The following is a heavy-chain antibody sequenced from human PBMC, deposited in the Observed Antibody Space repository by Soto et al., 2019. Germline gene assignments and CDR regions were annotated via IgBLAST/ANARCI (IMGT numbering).Heavy chain of an antibody. CDR3: AREKSGADAWYFDL. CDR1: GFTLSSYS. Sequence: EVQLVESGGGLVKPGGSLRLSCAVSGFTLSSYSMNWVRQAPGKGLEWVSSISSTSAYIYYGDSVKGRFTVSRDNAENSLYLQMNSLRDEDTAGYFCAREKSGADAWYFDLWGRGTLVTVSS. V-gene: IGHV3-21*01. CDR2: ISSTSAYI. J-gene: IGHJ2*01. D-gene: IGHD1-26*01.